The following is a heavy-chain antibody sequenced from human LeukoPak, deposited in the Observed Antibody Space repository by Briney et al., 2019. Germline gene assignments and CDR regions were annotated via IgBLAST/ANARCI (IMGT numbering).Heavy chain of an antibody. D-gene: IGHD6-13*01. CDR2: IIPILGIA. Sequence: SVKVSCKASGGTFSSYAISWVRQAPGQGLEWMGRIIPILGIANYAQKFQGRVTITADKSTSTAYMELSSLRSEDTAVYYCARAVKQLVHWHLDLWGRGTLVTVSS. J-gene: IGHJ2*01. V-gene: IGHV1-69*04. CDR1: GGTFSSYA. CDR3: ARAVKQLVHWHLDL.